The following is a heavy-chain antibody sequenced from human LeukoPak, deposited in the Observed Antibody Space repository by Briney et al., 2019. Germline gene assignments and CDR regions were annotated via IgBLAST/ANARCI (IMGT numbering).Heavy chain of an antibody. CDR1: GFTFSSYA. Sequence: GGSLRLSCAASGFTFSSYAMSWVRQAPGKGLEWVSAISGSGGSTYYADSVKGRFTISRDNSKNTLYLQMNSLRAEDTAVYYCAKDQPTWIQLWFDAFDIWGQGTMVTVSS. CDR2: ISGSGGST. V-gene: IGHV3-23*01. CDR3: AKDQPTWIQLWFDAFDI. D-gene: IGHD5-18*01. J-gene: IGHJ3*02.